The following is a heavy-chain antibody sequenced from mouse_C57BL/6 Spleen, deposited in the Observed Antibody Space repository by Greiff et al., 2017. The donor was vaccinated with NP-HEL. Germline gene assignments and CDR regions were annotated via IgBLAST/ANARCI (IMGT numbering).Heavy chain of an antibody. CDR3: ARETTGWYFDV. D-gene: IGHD1-1*01. CDR1: GYTFTDYY. V-gene: IGHV1-76*01. CDR2: IYPGSGNT. J-gene: IGHJ1*03. Sequence: VQLQQSGAELVRPGASVKLSCKASGYTFTDYYINWVKQRPGQGLEWIARIYPGSGNTYYNEKFKGKATLTAEKSSSTAYMQLSSLTSEDSAVYFCARETTGWYFDVWGTGTTVTVSS.